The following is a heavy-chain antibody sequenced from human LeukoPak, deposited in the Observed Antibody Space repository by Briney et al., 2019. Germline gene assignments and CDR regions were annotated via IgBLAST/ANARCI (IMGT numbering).Heavy chain of an antibody. V-gene: IGHV1-18*01. CDR2: ISAYNGNT. CDR3: ARDAATEAEDYFDY. D-gene: IGHD1-14*01. CDR1: GYTFTSYG. Sequence: GASVKVSCKASGYTFTSYGISWVRQAPGQGLEWMGWISAYNGNTNYAQKLQGRVTMTTDTSTSTAYMELRSLRSDDTAVYYCARDAATEAEDYFDYWGQGTLVTVSS. J-gene: IGHJ4*02.